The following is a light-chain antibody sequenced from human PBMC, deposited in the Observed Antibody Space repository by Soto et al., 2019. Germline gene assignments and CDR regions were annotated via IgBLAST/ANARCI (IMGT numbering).Light chain of an antibody. Sequence: QSALTQPASVSGSPGQSITISCTGTSSDIGSYDLVSWYQQHPGTAPKLIIYEVTNRPSGASDRFSGSKSGNAAFLTISGLQAEDEADYYCSSYSSSATPYVFGTGTKLTVL. J-gene: IGLJ1*01. CDR2: EVT. CDR3: SSYSSSATPYV. CDR1: SSDIGSYDL. V-gene: IGLV2-14*02.